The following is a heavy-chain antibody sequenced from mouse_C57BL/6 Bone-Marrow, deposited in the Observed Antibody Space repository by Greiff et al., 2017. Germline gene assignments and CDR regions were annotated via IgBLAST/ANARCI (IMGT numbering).Heavy chain of an antibody. V-gene: IGHV2-2*01. CDR2: IWSGGST. J-gene: IGHJ4*01. CDR1: GFSLTSYG. CDR3: ARKAAQALFLYAMDY. Sequence: QVQLKESGPGLVQPSQSLSITCTVSGFSLTSYGVHWVRQSPGKGLEWLGVIWSGGSTDYNAAFISRLSISKDNSKSQVFFKMNSLQADDTAIYYCARKAAQALFLYAMDYWGQGTSVTVSS. D-gene: IGHD3-2*02.